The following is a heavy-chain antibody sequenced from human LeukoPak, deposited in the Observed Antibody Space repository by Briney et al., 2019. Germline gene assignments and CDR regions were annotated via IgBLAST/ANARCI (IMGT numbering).Heavy chain of an antibody. CDR3: ARALPYYDILTGYAGAFDY. CDR2: IYTSGST. CDR1: GGSISSYY. J-gene: IGHJ4*02. Sequence: SETLSLTCTVSGGSISSYYWSWIRQPAGKGLDWIGRIYTSGSTNYNPSLKSRVTMSVDTSKNHFSLKMSSVPAADTAVYYCARALPYYDILTGYAGAFDYWGQGTLVTVSS. V-gene: IGHV4-4*07. D-gene: IGHD3-9*01.